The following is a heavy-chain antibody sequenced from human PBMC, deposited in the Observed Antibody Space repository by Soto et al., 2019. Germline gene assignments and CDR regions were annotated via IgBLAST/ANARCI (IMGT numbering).Heavy chain of an antibody. J-gene: IGHJ4*02. CDR2: ISYDGSNK. V-gene: IGHV3-30*03. D-gene: IGHD6-13*01. Sequence: QVQLVESGGGVVQPGRSLRLSCAASGFTFSSYGMHWVRQAPGKGLEWVAVISYDGSNKYYADSVKGRFTISRDNSKNPLYLQMNSLRAEDTAVYYCARTAAAVDYWGQGTLITVSS. CDR1: GFTFSSYG. CDR3: ARTAAAVDY.